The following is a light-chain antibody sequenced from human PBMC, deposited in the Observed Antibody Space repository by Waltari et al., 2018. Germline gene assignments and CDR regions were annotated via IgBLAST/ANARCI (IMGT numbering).Light chain of an antibody. CDR2: EAT. CDR3: CSYTSSSTPRL. CDR1: SSAFGRYNL. J-gene: IGLJ3*02. Sequence: QPALTQPSSASASPRQSITIPCPLPSSAFGRYNLVSRYQQHPGKAPKLIIYEATKRPSGVSDRFSGSKSGYTASLTISGLQADDEADYYCCSYTSSSTPRLFGGGTKLTVL. V-gene: IGLV2-14*02.